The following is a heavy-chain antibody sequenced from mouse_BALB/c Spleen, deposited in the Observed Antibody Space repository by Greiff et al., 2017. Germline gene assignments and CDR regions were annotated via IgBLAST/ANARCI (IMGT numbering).Heavy chain of an antibody. Sequence: VQLQQSGPELVKPGASVKMSCKASGYTFTSYVMHWVKQKPGQGLEWIGYINPYNDGTKYNEKFKGKATLTSDKSSSTAYMELSSLTSEDSAVYYCARGVRQGDYYAMDYWGQGTSVTVSS. CDR2: INPYNDGT. CDR1: GYTFTSYV. V-gene: IGHV1-14*01. J-gene: IGHJ4*01. D-gene: IGHD2-14*01. CDR3: ARGVRQGDYYAMDY.